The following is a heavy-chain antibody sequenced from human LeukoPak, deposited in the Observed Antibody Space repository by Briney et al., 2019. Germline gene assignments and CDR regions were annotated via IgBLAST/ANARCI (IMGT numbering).Heavy chain of an antibody. J-gene: IGHJ4*02. CDR3: AKDLGYGGYFDY. CDR2: IRYDGSIE. CDR1: GFVFSNFG. Sequence: GGSLRLSCAASGFVFSNFGMHWVRQAPGKGLEWVTFIRYDGSIEYYVDSVKGRFTISRDNSKNTLYLQMNSLRPEDTAVYYCAKDLGYGGYFDYWGQGTLVTVSS. D-gene: IGHD4-23*01. V-gene: IGHV3-30*02.